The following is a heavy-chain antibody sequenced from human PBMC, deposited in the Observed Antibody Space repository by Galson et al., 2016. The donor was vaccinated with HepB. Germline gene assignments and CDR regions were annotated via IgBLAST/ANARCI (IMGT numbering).Heavy chain of an antibody. CDR1: GFSFSSHT. V-gene: IGHV3-21*04. CDR2: ISTSSAYI. J-gene: IGHJ3*02. Sequence: SLRLSCAPSGFSFSSHTMNWVRQAPGKGLEWVSSISTSSAYIYYADSVKGRFTISRDNARNSLFLSMSSLRVDDTAIYYCAMTRARIVGANGRPFEIWGQGTWVTVSS. D-gene: IGHD1-26*01. CDR3: AMTRARIVGANGRPFEI.